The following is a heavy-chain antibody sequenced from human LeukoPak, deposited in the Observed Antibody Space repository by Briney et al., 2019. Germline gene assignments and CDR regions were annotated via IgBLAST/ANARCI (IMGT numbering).Heavy chain of an antibody. J-gene: IGHJ4*02. CDR2: IIPIFGTA. CDR3: ARDSDNWNYFDY. Sequence: SVNVSCDASLCTFSSYAISWVRQAPGQGLEWMGGIIPIFGTANYAQKFHGRVTITADESTSTAYMELSSLRSEDTAVYYCARDSDNWNYFDYWGQGTLVTV. D-gene: IGHD1-20*01. V-gene: IGHV1-69*13. CDR1: LCTFSSYA.